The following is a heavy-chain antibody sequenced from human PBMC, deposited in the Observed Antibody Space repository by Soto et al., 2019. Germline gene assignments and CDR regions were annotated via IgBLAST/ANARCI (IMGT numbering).Heavy chain of an antibody. D-gene: IGHD3-10*01. CDR3: ARGVGSGSYYNQYNWFDP. CDR1: GYTFTNYG. V-gene: IGHV1-18*01. Sequence: QVQLVQSGGEVKKPGASVKVSCKASGYTFTNYGISWVRQAPGQGLEWMGWINVYNGNTKYAQKVQGRVTMTTDTSTITVYMELRSLRSDDTAVYYCARGVGSGSYYNQYNWFDPWGQGTLVTVSS. J-gene: IGHJ5*02. CDR2: INVYNGNT.